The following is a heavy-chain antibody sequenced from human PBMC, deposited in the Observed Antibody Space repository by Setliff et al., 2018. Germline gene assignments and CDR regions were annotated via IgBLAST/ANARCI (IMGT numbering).Heavy chain of an antibody. CDR1: GGSITKKTYQ. D-gene: IGHD3-3*01. J-gene: IGHJ4*02. V-gene: IGHV4-39*01. CDR2: IYSAGGT. CDR3: ASGSGFPNEPFDY. Sequence: ASETLSLTCAVSGGSITKKTYQWGWIRQPPGKGLEWIGTIYSAGGTSSNSSLKSRVTISFDTSKNQFSLILTSLTAADTAVYYCASGSGFPNEPFDYWGQGTLVTVSS.